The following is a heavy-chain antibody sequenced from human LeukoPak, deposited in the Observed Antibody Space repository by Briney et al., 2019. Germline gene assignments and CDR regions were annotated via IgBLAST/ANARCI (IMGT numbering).Heavy chain of an antibody. D-gene: IGHD2-15*01. V-gene: IGHV3-74*01. CDR1: GFTFSSYW. Sequence: GESLRLSCAASGFTFSSYWMHWVRQAPGKGLVWVSRINSNGSSTSYADSVKGRFTISRDNAKNTLYLQMNSLRAEDTAVYYCAREGSSDFVGAFDIWGQGTMVTVSS. CDR2: INSNGSST. CDR3: AREGSSDFVGAFDI. J-gene: IGHJ3*02.